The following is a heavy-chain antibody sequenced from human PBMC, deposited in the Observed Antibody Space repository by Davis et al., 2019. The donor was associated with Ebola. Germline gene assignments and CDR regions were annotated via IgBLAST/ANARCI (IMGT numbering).Heavy chain of an antibody. CDR1: GFTFSDHY. V-gene: IGHV3-72*01. CDR2: IRNKGNSYTT. J-gene: IGHJ3*02. CDR3: ARGSVGTAFRAFGI. D-gene: IGHD5-18*01. Sequence: PGGSLRLSCVASGFTFSDHYMDWVRQAPGQGLEWVARIRNKGNSYTTEYAASVKGRFTISRDDSENSHYLQMNSLKTEDSAVYYCARGSVGTAFRAFGIWGQGTMVTVSS.